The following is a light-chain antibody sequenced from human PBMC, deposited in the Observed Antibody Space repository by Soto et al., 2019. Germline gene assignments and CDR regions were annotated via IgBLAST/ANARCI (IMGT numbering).Light chain of an antibody. CDR3: QSYDSSLSGWV. J-gene: IGLJ2*01. V-gene: IGLV1-40*01. CDR2: GNS. Sequence: VVTQPPSVSGAPGQRVTISCTGSSSNIGAGYDVHWYQQLPGTAPKLLIYGNSNRPSGVPDRFSGSKSGTSASLAITGLQAEDEADYYCQSYDSSLSGWVFGGGTKLTVL. CDR1: SSNIGAGYD.